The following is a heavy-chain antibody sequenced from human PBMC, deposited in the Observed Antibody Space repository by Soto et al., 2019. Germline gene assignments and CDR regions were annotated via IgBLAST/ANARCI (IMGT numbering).Heavy chain of an antibody. CDR3: AREEEAAVGATTFDY. CDR1: GFIFSRSW. J-gene: IGHJ4*02. D-gene: IGHD1-26*01. CDR2: INQNGAHR. V-gene: IGHV3-7*01. Sequence: EVQLVESGGGLVQPGGSLRLSCAASGFIFSRSWMTWVRQAPGKGLEWVANINQNGAHRYYAASVKGRFTISRDNGKKSVYLQMHSLRAEDTAVYFCAREEEAAVGATTFDYWGQGTLVTVSS.